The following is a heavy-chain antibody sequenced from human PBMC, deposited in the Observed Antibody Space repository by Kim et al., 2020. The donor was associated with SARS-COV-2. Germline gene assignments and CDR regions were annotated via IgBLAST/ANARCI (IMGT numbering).Heavy chain of an antibody. D-gene: IGHD3-3*01. J-gene: IGHJ4*02. CDR3: VRDGFSTNWSLDC. V-gene: IGHV3-7*01. Sequence: YLDSVEGRFTISRDDDKNSLYLEMNSLRVEDTAVYSCVRDGFSTNWSLDCWGQGTLVSVSS.